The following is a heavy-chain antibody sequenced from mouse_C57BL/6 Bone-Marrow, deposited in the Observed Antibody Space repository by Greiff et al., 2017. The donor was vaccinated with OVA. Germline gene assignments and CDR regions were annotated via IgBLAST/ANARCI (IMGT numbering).Heavy chain of an antibody. D-gene: IGHD2-9*01. CDR2: IHPNSGST. CDR3: ARSFYGYDEFAD. J-gene: IGHJ3*01. CDR1: GYTFTSYW. V-gene: IGHV1-64*01. Sequence: QVQLQQPGAELVKPGASVKLSCKASGYTFTSYWMHWVKQRPGQGLEWIGMIHPNSGSTNYNEKFKSKATLTVDKSSSTAYMQLSSLTSEDSAVYYCARSFYGYDEFADWGQGTLVTVSA.